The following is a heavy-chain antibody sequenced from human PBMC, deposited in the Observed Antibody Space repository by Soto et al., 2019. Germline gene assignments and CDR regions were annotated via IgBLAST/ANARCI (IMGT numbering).Heavy chain of an antibody. CDR3: ARPHGGSSGWDNWFDP. D-gene: IGHD6-25*01. V-gene: IGHV4-59*01. J-gene: IGHJ5*02. CDR1: GGSISSYY. CDR2: IYYSGST. Sequence: SETLSLTCTVSGGSISSYYWSWIRQPPGKGLEWIGYIYYSGSTNYNPSLKSRVTISVDTSKNQFSLKLSSVTAADTAVYYCARPHGGSSGWDNWFDPWGQVTLVTVSS.